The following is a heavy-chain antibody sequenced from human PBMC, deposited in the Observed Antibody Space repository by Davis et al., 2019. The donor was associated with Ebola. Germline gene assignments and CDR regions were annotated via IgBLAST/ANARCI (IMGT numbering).Heavy chain of an antibody. CDR1: GYRFTTYW. CDR3: ARPRDYSSSSSFDY. CDR2: IYPGDSDT. J-gene: IGHJ4*02. D-gene: IGHD6-6*01. V-gene: IGHV5-51*01. Sequence: GESLKISCKASGYRFTTYWVAWVRQMPGKGLEWMGIIYPGDSDTRYSPSFQGQVTISADKSISTAYLQWSSLKTSDTAMYYCARPRDYSSSSSFDYWGQGTLVTVSS.